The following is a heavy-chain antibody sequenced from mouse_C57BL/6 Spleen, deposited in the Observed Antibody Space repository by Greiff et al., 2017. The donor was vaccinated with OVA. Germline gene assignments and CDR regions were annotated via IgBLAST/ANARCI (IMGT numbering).Heavy chain of an antibody. Sequence: EVKLEESEGGLVQPGSSMKLSCTASGFTFSDYYMAWVRQVPEKGLEWVANINYDGSSTYYLDSLKSRFIISRDNAKNILYLQMSSLKSEDTATYYCARIYDGYYSYFDYWGQGTTLTVSS. CDR3: ARIYDGYYSYFDY. J-gene: IGHJ2*01. CDR1: GFTFSDYY. D-gene: IGHD2-3*01. V-gene: IGHV5-16*01. CDR2: INYDGSST.